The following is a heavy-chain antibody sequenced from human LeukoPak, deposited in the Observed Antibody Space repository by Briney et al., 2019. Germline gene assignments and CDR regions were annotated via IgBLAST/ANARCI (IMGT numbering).Heavy chain of an antibody. V-gene: IGHV4-39*01. CDR1: GGSINSTTNY. CDR3: ARLEGVLLVYASYYFDF. D-gene: IGHD2-8*01. CDR2: ISNRGNT. Sequence: PSETLSLTCTVSGGSINSTTNYWAWLRQPPGQGLEWIASISNRGNTYYNPSLKSRLTISIDTSKKQFSLKVTSVTAADTAVYYCARLEGVLLVYASYYFDFWGQGALVTVSS. J-gene: IGHJ4*02.